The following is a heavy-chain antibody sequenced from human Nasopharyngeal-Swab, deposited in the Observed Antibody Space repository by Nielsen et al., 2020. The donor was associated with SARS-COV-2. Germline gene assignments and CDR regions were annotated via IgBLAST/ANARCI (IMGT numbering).Heavy chain of an antibody. CDR1: GFTFSSYS. J-gene: IGHJ3*02. Sequence: GESLKISCAASGFTFSSYSMNWVRQAPGKGLEWVSSISSSSSYIYYADSVKGRFTISRDNAKNSLYLQMNSLRAEDTAAYYCARDQGLEPTFDAFDIWGQGTMVTVSS. CDR3: ARDQGLEPTFDAFDI. CDR2: ISSSSSYI. V-gene: IGHV3-21*01. D-gene: IGHD1-1*01.